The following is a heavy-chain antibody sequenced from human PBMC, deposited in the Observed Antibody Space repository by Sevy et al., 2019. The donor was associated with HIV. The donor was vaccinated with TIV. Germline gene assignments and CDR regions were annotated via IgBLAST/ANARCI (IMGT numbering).Heavy chain of an antibody. J-gene: IGHJ6*01. CDR2: SSRSGNRI. CDR1: GXXFGSHS. V-gene: IGHV3-48*03. D-gene: IGHD3-3*01. Sequence: GGSLRLSSVGSGXXFGSHSMHWVRQAPGKGLEWVAYSSRSGNRIFYVDSVKGRFTISRDNAKNSLSLQMNNLSAEDTAIYYCARERFLEXDYYXXXXXXXQGTAVTXSS. CDR3: ARERFLEXDYYXXXXX.